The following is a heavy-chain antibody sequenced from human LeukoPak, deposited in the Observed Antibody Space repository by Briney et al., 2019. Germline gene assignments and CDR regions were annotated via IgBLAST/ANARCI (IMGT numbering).Heavy chain of an antibody. Sequence: GGSLRLSCAASGFTFSSYWMHWVRQAPGKGLVWVSRINSDGSSTSYADSVRGRFTISRDNANNALYLQMNSLRAEDTAVYYCARSCSAGTCYVDYWGQGTLVTVSS. CDR3: ARSCSAGTCYVDY. D-gene: IGHD2-15*01. J-gene: IGHJ4*02. CDR1: GFTFSSYW. CDR2: INSDGSST. V-gene: IGHV3-74*01.